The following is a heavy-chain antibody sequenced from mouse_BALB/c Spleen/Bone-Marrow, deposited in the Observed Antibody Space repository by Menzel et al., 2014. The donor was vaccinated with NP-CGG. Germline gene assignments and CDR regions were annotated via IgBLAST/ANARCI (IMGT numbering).Heavy chain of an antibody. CDR3: ARSGYGSSLFAY. CDR1: GFTIKDTY. Sequence: VQLQQSGAELVKPGASVKLSCTASGFTIKDTYMHWVKQRPEQGLEWIGRIDPANGNTKYDPKFQGKATITADTSSNTAYLQLSSLTSEDTAVYYCARSGYGSSLFAYWGQGTLVTVSA. CDR2: IDPANGNT. V-gene: IGHV14-3*02. J-gene: IGHJ3*01. D-gene: IGHD1-1*01.